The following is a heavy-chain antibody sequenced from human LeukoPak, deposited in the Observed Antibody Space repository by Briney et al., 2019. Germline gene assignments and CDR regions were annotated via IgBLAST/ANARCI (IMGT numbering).Heavy chain of an antibody. V-gene: IGHV4-31*03. CDR3: ASGEFRHGLQVDY. CDR1: GGSVSRGGYY. Sequence: PSETLSLTCTVSGGSVSRGGYYWNWIRQHPGKGLEWIGFTSYSEGTYYNPSLMSRITISVDISQNQLSLKMREVTAADTAVYFCASGEFRHGLQVDYWGQGTLVAVSS. D-gene: IGHD3/OR15-3a*01. J-gene: IGHJ4*02. CDR2: TSYSEGT.